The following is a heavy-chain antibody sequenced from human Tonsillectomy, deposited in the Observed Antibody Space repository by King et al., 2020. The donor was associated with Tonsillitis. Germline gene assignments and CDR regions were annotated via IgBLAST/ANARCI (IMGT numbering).Heavy chain of an antibody. V-gene: IGHV4-59*01. CDR1: GGSFSSSY. CDR2: IYYSGST. Sequence: QLQESGPGLVRPSETLSLTCTVSGGSFSSSYWSWIRQPPGRGLEWIGYIYYSGSTYYNPSLKSRVPISVDTSKNQFSLKLSSVTAADAAVYYCARLADSGYIDLKGSFDIWGQGTMVTVSS. CDR3: ARLADSGYIDLKGSFDI. D-gene: IGHD3-22*01. J-gene: IGHJ3*02.